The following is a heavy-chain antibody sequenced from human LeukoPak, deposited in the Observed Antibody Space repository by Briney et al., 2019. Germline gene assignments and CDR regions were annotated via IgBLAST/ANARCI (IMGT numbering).Heavy chain of an antibody. Sequence: RASVKVSCTVSGYTLTELSMHWVRQAPGKGHEWMGGFDPEDGETIYAQKFQGRVIMTEDTSTDTAYMELSSLRSEDTAVYYCATAPRIAVAHNWFDPWGQGTLVTVSS. D-gene: IGHD6-19*01. CDR3: ATAPRIAVAHNWFDP. V-gene: IGHV1-24*01. J-gene: IGHJ5*02. CDR2: FDPEDGET. CDR1: GYTLTELS.